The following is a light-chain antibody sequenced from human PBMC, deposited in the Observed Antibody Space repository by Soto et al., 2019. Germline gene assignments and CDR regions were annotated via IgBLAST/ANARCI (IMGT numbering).Light chain of an antibody. CDR1: SSDVGGYNY. V-gene: IGLV2-14*01. CDR3: SSYTISSTWV. J-gene: IGLJ3*02. CDR2: EVS. Sequence: QSVLTQPASVSGSPGQSITISCTGTSSDVGGYNYVSWYQQHPSKAPKLMIYEVSNRPSGVSNRFSGSKSGNTASLTISGLQAEDEADYYCSSYTISSTWVFGGGTKLTVL.